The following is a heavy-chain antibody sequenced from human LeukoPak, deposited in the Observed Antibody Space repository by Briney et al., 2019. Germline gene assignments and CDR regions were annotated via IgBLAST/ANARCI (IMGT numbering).Heavy chain of an antibody. CDR2: IYYSGST. J-gene: IGHJ3*02. D-gene: IGHD1-20*01. V-gene: IGHV4-30-4*08. CDR3: ARDLGITGTPDAFDI. CDR1: GGSISSGDYY. Sequence: SETLFLTCTVSGGSISSGDYYWSWIRQPPGKGLEWIGYIYYSGSTYYNPSLKSRVTISLDTSKNQFSLKLSSVTAADTAVYYCARDLGITGTPDAFDIWGQGTMVTVSS.